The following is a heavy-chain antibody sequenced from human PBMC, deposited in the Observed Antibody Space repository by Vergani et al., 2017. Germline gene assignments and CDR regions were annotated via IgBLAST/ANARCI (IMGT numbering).Heavy chain of an antibody. V-gene: IGHV4-30-2*01. CDR2: IYHSGST. D-gene: IGHD2-2*02. CDR1: GGSISSGGYS. CDR3: ARDWGYCSSTSCYTGWFDP. J-gene: IGHJ5*02. Sequence: QVQLQESGPGLVKPSETLSLTCTVSGGSISSGGYSWSWIRQPPGKGLEWIGYIYHSGSTYYNPSLKSRVTISVDRSKNQFSLKLSSVTAADTAVYYCARDWGYCSSTSCYTGWFDPWGQGTLVTVSS.